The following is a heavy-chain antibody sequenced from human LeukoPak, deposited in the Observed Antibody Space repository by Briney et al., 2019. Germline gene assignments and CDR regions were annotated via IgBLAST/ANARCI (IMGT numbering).Heavy chain of an antibody. V-gene: IGHV5-51*01. CDR1: GYSFTSYW. Sequence: RGESLKISCKGSGYSFTSYWIGWVRQMPGKGLEWMGIIYPGDSDTGYSPSFQGQVTISADKSISTAYLQWSSLKASDTAMYYCARNRLDSSGYKSDYYYMDVWSKGTTVTVSS. D-gene: IGHD3-22*01. J-gene: IGHJ6*03. CDR3: ARNRLDSSGYKSDYYYMDV. CDR2: IYPGDSDT.